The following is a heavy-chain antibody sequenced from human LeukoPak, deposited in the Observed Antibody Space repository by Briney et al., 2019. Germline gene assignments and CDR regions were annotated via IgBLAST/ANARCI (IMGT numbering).Heavy chain of an antibody. CDR1: GFTFSSYA. Sequence: GGSLRLSCAASGFTFSSYAMHRVRQAPGKGLEWVAVISYDGSNKYYADSVKGRFTISRDNTENTVFLQMNTLRADDTAVYYCALSATYFDYWGQGTLVTVSS. V-gene: IGHV3-30-3*01. J-gene: IGHJ4*02. CDR3: ALSATYFDY. CDR2: ISYDGSNK. D-gene: IGHD6-25*01.